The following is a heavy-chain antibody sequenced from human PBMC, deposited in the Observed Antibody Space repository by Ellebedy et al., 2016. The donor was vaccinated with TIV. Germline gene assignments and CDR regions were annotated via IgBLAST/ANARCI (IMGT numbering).Heavy chain of an antibody. CDR3: ARDPWDEPLDY. D-gene: IGHD1-26*01. J-gene: IGHJ4*02. CDR1: GFTFSSYA. CDR2: ISYDGSNK. V-gene: IGHV3-30-3*01. Sequence: GGSLRLXXAASGFTFSSYAMHWVRQAPGKGLEWVAVISYDGSNKYYADSVKGRFTISRDNSKNTLYLQMNSLRAEDTAVYYCARDPWDEPLDYWGQGTLVTVSS.